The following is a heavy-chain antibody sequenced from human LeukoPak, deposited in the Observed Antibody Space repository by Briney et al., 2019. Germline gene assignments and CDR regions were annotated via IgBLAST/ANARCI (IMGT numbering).Heavy chain of an antibody. Sequence: GRSLRLSCAASGFSFSNYSMHWVRQAPGKGLEWVAVLSYDGSNKYYADSVRGRFTVSRDTSKNTLFLQMNSLRAEDTAVYYCARVLKSSGWSYSFDYWGQGALVTVSS. D-gene: IGHD6-19*01. J-gene: IGHJ4*02. CDR1: GFSFSNYS. CDR3: ARVLKSSGWSYSFDY. V-gene: IGHV3-30*04. CDR2: LSYDGSNK.